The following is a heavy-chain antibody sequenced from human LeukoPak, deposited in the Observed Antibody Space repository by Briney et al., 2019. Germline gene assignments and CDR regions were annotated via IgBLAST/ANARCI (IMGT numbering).Heavy chain of an antibody. D-gene: IGHD3-10*01. V-gene: IGHV1-46*01. CDR3: ARVQILLWFGELLEDYGMDV. CDR2: INPSGGST. Sequence: GASVKVSCKASGYTFTSYYMHWVRQAPGQGLEWMGIINPSGGSTSNAQKFQGRVTMTRDTSTSTVYMELSSLRSEDTAVYYCARVQILLWFGELLEDYGMDVWGQGTTVTVSS. CDR1: GYTFTSYY. J-gene: IGHJ6*02.